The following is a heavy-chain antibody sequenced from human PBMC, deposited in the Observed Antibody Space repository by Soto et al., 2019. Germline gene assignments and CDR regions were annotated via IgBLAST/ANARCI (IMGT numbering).Heavy chain of an antibody. CDR2: IKSKTDGGTT. CDR3: TAIRAPRGGYYYYYGMYV. V-gene: IGHV3-15*07. J-gene: IGHJ6*02. Sequence: GGSLRLSCAASGLTFSNAWMNWVRQAPGKGLEWVGRIKSKTDGGTTDYGAPVKGRFTISRDDSENILYLEMNSLKTEVTAVYYCTAIRAPRGGYYYYYGMYVWGQGTSVTVSS. D-gene: IGHD2-15*01. CDR1: GLTFSNAW.